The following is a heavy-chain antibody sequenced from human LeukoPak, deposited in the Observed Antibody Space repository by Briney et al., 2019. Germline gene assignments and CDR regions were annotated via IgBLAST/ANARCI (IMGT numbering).Heavy chain of an antibody. D-gene: IGHD2-15*01. J-gene: IGHJ4*02. V-gene: IGHV3-21*01. CDR2: ISSSSSYI. CDR3: ARVSDCSGGSCYQFDY. Sequence: GGSLRLSCAASGFTFSSHSMNWVRQAPGKGLEWVSSISSSSSYIYYADSVKGRFTISRDNAKNSLYLQMNSLRAEDTAVYYCARVSDCSGGSCYQFDYWGQGTLVTVSS. CDR1: GFTFSSHS.